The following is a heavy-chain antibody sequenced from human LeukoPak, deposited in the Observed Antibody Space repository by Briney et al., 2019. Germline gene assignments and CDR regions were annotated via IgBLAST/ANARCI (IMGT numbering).Heavy chain of an antibody. CDR2: ISTHNGNS. CDR1: SYTFTTYA. V-gene: IGHV1-18*01. CDR3: ARDYVPPLSSGSFDR. Sequence: ASVKVSCKASSYTFTTYAITWVRQAPGQGLEWMGWISTHNGNSDFSANLRGRVTLTTDASTNTAYMELRSLRSDDTAVYYCARDYVPPLSSGSFDRWGQGTLVTVSS. D-gene: IGHD3-10*01. J-gene: IGHJ4*02.